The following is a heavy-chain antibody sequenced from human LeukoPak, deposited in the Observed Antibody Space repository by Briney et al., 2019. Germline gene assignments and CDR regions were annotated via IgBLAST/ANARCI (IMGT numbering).Heavy chain of an antibody. Sequence: GSLRLSCAASGFTFSSYAMHWVRQAPGKGLEWVAVISYDGRNKYYADSVKGRFTISRDNSKNTLYLQMNSLRAKDTAAYYCARDRATYSSSSRNWFDPWGQGTLVTVSS. J-gene: IGHJ5*02. CDR1: GFTFSSYA. CDR2: ISYDGRNK. CDR3: ARDRATYSSSSRNWFDP. V-gene: IGHV3-30*04. D-gene: IGHD6-6*01.